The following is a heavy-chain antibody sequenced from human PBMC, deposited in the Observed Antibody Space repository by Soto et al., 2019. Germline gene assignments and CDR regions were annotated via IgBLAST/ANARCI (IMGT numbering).Heavy chain of an antibody. Sequence: ASVKVSCKASGGTFSSYAISWVRQAPGQGLEWMGGIIPIFGTANYAQKFQGRVTITADESTSTAYLELSSLRSEDTAVYYCASSSSWTDGYCFDYWGQGTLVTVSS. J-gene: IGHJ4*02. CDR3: ASSSSWTDGYCFDY. CDR2: IIPIFGTA. D-gene: IGHD6-13*01. CDR1: GGTFSSYA. V-gene: IGHV1-69*13.